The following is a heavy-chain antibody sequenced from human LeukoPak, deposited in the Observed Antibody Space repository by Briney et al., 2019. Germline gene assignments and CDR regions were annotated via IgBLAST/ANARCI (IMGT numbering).Heavy chain of an antibody. CDR1: GFTFSSYA. CDR3: AKGLIYSTSWYYFDS. Sequence: PGGSLRLSCAASGFTFSSYALSWVRQAPGKGLGWVSGISGSAGSTYYADSVQGRFTISRDNSKNTLYLQMNSLRAEDTAVYYCAKGLIYSTSWYYFDSWGQGTLVTVSS. J-gene: IGHJ4*02. V-gene: IGHV3-23*01. D-gene: IGHD6-13*01. CDR2: ISGSAGST.